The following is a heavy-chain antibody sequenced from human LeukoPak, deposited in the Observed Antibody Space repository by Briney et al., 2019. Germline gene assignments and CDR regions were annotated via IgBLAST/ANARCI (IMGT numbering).Heavy chain of an antibody. J-gene: IGHJ4*02. CDR1: GGSISSYY. CDR3: ARVNYGDYSKDFDY. V-gene: IGHV4-34*01. Sequence: SETLSLTCTVSGGSISSYYWSWIRQPPGKGLEWIGEINHSGSTNYNPSLKSRVTMSVDTSKNQFSLKVNSMTAADTAVYYCARVNYGDYSKDFDYWGQGTLVTVSS. CDR2: INHSGST. D-gene: IGHD4-17*01.